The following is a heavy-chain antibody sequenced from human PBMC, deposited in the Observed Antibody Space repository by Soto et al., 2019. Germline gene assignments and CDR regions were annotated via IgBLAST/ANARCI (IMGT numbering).Heavy chain of an antibody. CDR3: ARDHRSGVGELDWFDP. D-gene: IGHD3-10*01. Sequence: QVQLQESGPGLVKPSETLSLTCTVSGGSISSYYWSWIRQPPGKGLEWIGYIYYSGSTNYNPSLKSRVTISVDTSKNQFSLKLSSVTAADTAVYYCARDHRSGVGELDWFDPWGQGTLVTVSS. CDR2: IYYSGST. V-gene: IGHV4-59*01. CDR1: GGSISSYY. J-gene: IGHJ5*02.